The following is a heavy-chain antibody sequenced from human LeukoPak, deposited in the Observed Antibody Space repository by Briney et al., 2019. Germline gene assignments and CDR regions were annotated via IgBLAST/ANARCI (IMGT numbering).Heavy chain of an antibody. V-gene: IGHV3-73*01. J-gene: IGHJ4*02. D-gene: IGHD6-13*01. CDR2: IRSKANSYAT. Sequence: GGSLRPSCAASGFTFSGSAMHWVRQASGKGLEWVGRIRSKANSYATAYAASVKGRFTISRDDSKNTAYLQMNSLKTEDTAVYYCTRLSGSSSIDYWGQGTLVTVSS. CDR1: GFTFSGSA. CDR3: TRLSGSSSIDY.